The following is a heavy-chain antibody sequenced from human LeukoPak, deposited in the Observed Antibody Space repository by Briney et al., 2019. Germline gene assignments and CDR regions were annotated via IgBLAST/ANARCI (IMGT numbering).Heavy chain of an antibody. D-gene: IGHD2-2*01. CDR1: GGSISSHY. J-gene: IGHJ5*02. CDR3: ASDGDCSSTSCPYNWFDP. CDR2: IYYSGST. V-gene: IGHV4-59*11. Sequence: SETLSLTCTVSGGSISSHYWSWIRQPPGKGLEWIGYIYYSGSTNYNPSLKSRVTISVDTSKNQFSLKLSSVTGADTAVYYCASDGDCSSTSCPYNWFDPWGQGTLVTVSS.